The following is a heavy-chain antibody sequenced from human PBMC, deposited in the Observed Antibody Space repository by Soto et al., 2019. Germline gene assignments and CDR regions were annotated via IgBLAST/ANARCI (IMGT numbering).Heavy chain of an antibody. D-gene: IGHD3-22*01. CDR1: GYSFTSYW. CDR3: ARQGIMHDLDYYYDSSGYNDY. Sequence: GESLKISCKGSGYSFTSYWIGWVRQMPGKGLEWMGIIYPGDSDTRYSPSFQGQVTISADKSISTAYLQWSSLKASDTAMYYCARQGIMHDLDYYYDSSGYNDYWGQGTLVTVSS. CDR2: IYPGDSDT. V-gene: IGHV5-51*01. J-gene: IGHJ4*02.